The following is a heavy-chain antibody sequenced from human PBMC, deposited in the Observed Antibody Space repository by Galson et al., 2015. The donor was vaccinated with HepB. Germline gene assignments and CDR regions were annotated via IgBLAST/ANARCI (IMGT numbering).Heavy chain of an antibody. CDR1: GGSISSYY. CDR2: IYYSGST. V-gene: IGHV4-59*01. CDR3: ARRAGGGADY. D-gene: IGHD2-21*01. Sequence: ETLSLTCTVSGGSISSYYWSWIRQPPGKGLEWIGYIYYSGSTNYNPSLKSRVTISVDTSKNQFSLKLSSVTAADTAVYYCARRAGGGADYWGQGTLVTVSS. J-gene: IGHJ4*02.